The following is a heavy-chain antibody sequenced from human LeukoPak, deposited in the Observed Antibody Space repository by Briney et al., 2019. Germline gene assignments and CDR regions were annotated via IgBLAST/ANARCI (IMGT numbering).Heavy chain of an antibody. D-gene: IGHD2-21*02. V-gene: IGHV3-11*01. CDR3: ARELKVTRIDY. Sequence: WGSLRLSCAASGFTFSDYYMSWIRQAPGKGLEWVSYISSSGSTIYYADSVKGRFTISRDNAKNSLYLQMNSLRAEDTAVYYCARELKVTRIDYWGQGTLVTVSS. CDR1: GFTFSDYY. CDR2: ISSSGSTI. J-gene: IGHJ4*02.